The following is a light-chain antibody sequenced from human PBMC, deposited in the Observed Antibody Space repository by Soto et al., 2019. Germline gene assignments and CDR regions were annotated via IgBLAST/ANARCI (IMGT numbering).Light chain of an antibody. V-gene: IGLV1-44*01. CDR1: XSNIGSNN. J-gene: IGLJ2*01. CDR3: AAWDDSLSGPA. Sequence: QSVLTXPPSXXXXXGQRVTISCSGXXSNIGSNNVTRYQHLPGTAPKLLMSSNHQRPSGVPVRFSGSKSGTSASLAITGLQSEDEADYYCAAWDDSLSGPAFGGGTKLTVL. CDR2: SNH.